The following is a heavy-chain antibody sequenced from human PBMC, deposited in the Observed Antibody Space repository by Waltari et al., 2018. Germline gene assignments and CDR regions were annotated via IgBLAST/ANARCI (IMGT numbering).Heavy chain of an antibody. Sequence: EVQLVESGGVVVQAGGSLRLSCAASGFSFVEDGIHWVRQVPGKGLQWVSFISWNGVRTIYAESVKGRFTVARDNSKNSLYLQMNSLRAEDTAFYYCAKDGTAAAGSYYFDYWGQGTLVTVSS. D-gene: IGHD6-13*01. J-gene: IGHJ4*02. CDR2: ISWNGVRT. V-gene: IGHV3-43D*04. CDR1: GFSFVEDG. CDR3: AKDGTAAAGSYYFDY.